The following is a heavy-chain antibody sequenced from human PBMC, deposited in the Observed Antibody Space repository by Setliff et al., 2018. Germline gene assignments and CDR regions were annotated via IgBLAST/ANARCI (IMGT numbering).Heavy chain of an antibody. V-gene: IGHV2-5*02. CDR3: AHRRYSNYIF. Sequence: SGPTLVNPTQTLTLTCSFSGFSLRSSGMAVGWIRQPPGKALEWLALSYWDDVKRYSPFLKNRLTITQDTSKSHVVLTLTNMDPLDTGTYYCAHRRYSNYIFWGRGTLVTVSS. CDR2: SYWDDVK. D-gene: IGHD4-4*01. CDR1: GFSLRSSGMA. J-gene: IGHJ2*01.